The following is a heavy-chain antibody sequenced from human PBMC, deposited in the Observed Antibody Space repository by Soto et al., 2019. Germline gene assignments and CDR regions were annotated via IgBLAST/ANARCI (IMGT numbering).Heavy chain of an antibody. V-gene: IGHV1-69*13. J-gene: IGHJ4*02. CDR2: IVPVFGRP. Sequence: SVNVSCKSSGGSFSNFCISWVRQAPGQGLEWMGGIVPVFGRPNYAQRFRGRLTIIADESTSTGYMELISLRSDDTAVYYCAREGSGYNFWGQGTQVTAPQ. CDR1: GGSFSNFC. D-gene: IGHD5-12*01. CDR3: AREGSGYNF.